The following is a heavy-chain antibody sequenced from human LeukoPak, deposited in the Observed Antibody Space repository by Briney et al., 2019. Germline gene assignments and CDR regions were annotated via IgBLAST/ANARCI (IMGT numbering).Heavy chain of an antibody. V-gene: IGHV3-23*01. CDR1: GFTFSSYE. Sequence: PGGSLRLSCGASGFTFSSYEMNWVRQAPGQGLEWVSTISGSGGSTYYADSVKGRFTISRDNSKNTLYLQVNSLRAEDTAVYYCAKVRDGYKHTPDYWGQGTLVTVSS. CDR2: ISGSGGST. CDR3: AKVRDGYKHTPDY. D-gene: IGHD5-24*01. J-gene: IGHJ4*02.